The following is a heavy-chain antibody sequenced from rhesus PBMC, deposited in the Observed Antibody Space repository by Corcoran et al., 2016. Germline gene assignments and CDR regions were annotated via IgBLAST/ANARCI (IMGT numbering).Heavy chain of an antibody. J-gene: IGHJ1*01. V-gene: IGHV1-180*01. Sequence: QVQLVQSGAEIKQRGASVKRSCRASGHTFTSYYIHWVRQTPGQGPEWIVLISPYNRNNGNAQRFQGNVALTSDTSTGTGYMELSRLKSEDTAVYYCATETSSSEYLEFWGQGALVTVSS. CDR3: ATETSSSEYLEF. CDR2: ISPYNRNN. CDR1: GHTFTSYY.